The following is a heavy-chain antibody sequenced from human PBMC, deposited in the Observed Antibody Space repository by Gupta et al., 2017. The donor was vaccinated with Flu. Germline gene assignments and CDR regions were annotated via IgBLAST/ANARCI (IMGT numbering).Heavy chain of an antibody. J-gene: IGHJ6*03. Sequence: VGFIRSKAYGGTTEYAASVKGRFTISRDDSKSIAYLQMNSLKTEDTAVYYCTRDHGRYCSSTSCYYYYYMDVWGKGTTVTVSS. CDR3: TRDHGRYCSSTSCYYYYYMDV. D-gene: IGHD2-2*01. V-gene: IGHV3-49*02. CDR2: IRSKAYGGTT.